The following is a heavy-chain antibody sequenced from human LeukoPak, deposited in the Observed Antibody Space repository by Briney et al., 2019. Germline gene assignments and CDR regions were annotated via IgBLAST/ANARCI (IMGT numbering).Heavy chain of an antibody. J-gene: IGHJ4*02. D-gene: IGHD4-17*01. CDR1: GFTFSNYG. V-gene: IGHV3-30*02. CDR2: IRYDGSNQ. CDR3: ARAVYGDGEGY. Sequence: GGSLRLSCAASGFTFSNYGMDWVRQGPGKRLEWVAFIRYDGSNQYSTDSVKGRFTISRDNAKNSLYLQMNSLRAEDTAVYYCARAVYGDGEGYWGQGTLVTVSS.